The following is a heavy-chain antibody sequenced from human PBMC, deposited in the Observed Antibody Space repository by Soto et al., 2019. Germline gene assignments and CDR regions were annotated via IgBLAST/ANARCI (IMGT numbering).Heavy chain of an antibody. V-gene: IGHV3-30*18. CDR2: ISYDGSNK. CDR1: GFTFSSYG. D-gene: IGHD1-26*01. CDR3: AKGVGPRGCDY. Sequence: QVQLVESGGGVVQPGRSLRLSCAASGFTFSSYGMHWVRQAPGKGLEWVAVISYDGSNKYYADSVKGRFTISRDNSKNTLYLQMNSLRAEDTAVYYCAKGVGPRGCDYWGQGTLVTVSS. J-gene: IGHJ4*02.